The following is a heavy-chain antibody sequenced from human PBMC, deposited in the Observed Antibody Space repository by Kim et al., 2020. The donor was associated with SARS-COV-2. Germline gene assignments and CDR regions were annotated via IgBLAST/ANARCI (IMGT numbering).Heavy chain of an antibody. J-gene: IGHJ3*02. CDR3: ARDERWYYYDSSGRSATDAFDI. Sequence: GGSLRLSCAASGFTFSSYSMNWVRQAPGKGLEWVSSISSSSSYIYYADSVKGRFTISRDNAKNSLYLQMNSLRAEDTAVYYCARDERWYYYDSSGRSATDAFDIWGQGTMVTVSS. V-gene: IGHV3-21*01. D-gene: IGHD3-22*01. CDR1: GFTFSSYS. CDR2: ISSSSSYI.